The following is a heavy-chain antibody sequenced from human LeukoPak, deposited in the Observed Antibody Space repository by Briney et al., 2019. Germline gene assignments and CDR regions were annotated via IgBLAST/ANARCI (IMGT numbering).Heavy chain of an antibody. CDR1: GFTFSSYA. CDR2: ISSNGGST. V-gene: IGHV3-64*01. Sequence: GGSLRLSCAASGFTFSSYAMHWVRQAPGKGLEYVSAISSNGGSTYYANSVKGRFTISRDNSKNTLYLQMGSLRAEDMAVYYCASSHDYGDYVVDYWGQGTLVTVSS. D-gene: IGHD4-17*01. CDR3: ASSHDYGDYVVDY. J-gene: IGHJ4*02.